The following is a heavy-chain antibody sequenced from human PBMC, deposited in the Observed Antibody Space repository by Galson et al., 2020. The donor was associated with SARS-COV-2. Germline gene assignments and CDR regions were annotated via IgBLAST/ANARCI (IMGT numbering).Heavy chain of an antibody. V-gene: IGHV3-23*03. CDR3: VKDQHYYDSRTWHTDAFDV. D-gene: IGHD3-22*01. CDR2: IYSGGQT. Sequence: GGSLRLSCAAAGFAFSNYAMSWVRQAPGQGLEWVSAIYSGGQTDYADSVKGRFTISRDNSKNTLYLQMTSLRDEDTAVYYCVKDQHYYDSRTWHTDAFDVWGQGTKVTVSS. CDR1: GFAFSNYA. J-gene: IGHJ3*01.